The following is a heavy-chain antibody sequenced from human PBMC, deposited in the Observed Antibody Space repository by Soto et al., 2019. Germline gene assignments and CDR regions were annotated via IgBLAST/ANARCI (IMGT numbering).Heavy chain of an antibody. CDR1: GFPLRNYW. Sequence: LRLSCAASGFPLRNYWMHWVRQAPGEGLVWVSRIGSDGGGTTYADSVKGRFTISRDNAKNTLYLQMNSLKAEDTAVYYCTRVVDGSAGEFDYWGQGTLVTVSS. V-gene: IGHV3-74*01. D-gene: IGHD3-10*01. CDR3: TRVVDGSAGEFDY. J-gene: IGHJ4*02. CDR2: IGSDGGGT.